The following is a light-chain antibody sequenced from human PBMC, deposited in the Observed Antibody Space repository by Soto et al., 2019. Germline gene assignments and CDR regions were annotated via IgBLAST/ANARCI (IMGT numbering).Light chain of an antibody. J-gene: IGKJ2*01. CDR1: QSVSIN. V-gene: IGKV3D-15*01. Sequence: EIVLTQSPATLSVSPGERATLSCRASQSVSINLAWYQQKPGQAPRFLIYEASTRATGIPARFSGSGSGTEFTLTISSLQFEDSAIYYCQQYYNWPPLYTFGQGTKLEIK. CDR2: EAS. CDR3: QQYYNWPPLYT.